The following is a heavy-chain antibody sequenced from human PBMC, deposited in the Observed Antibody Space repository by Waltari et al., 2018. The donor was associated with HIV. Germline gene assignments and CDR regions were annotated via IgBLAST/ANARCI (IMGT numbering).Heavy chain of an antibody. CDR2: IIPIFDTA. D-gene: IGHD3-22*01. J-gene: IGHJ5*02. V-gene: IGHV1-69*01. CDR3: ARTPNQNYYDSSGYSPGWFDP. CDR1: GGTFSSYT. Sequence: QVQLVQSGAEVKKPGSSVKVSCEASGGTFSSYTITWVRQAPGQGLEWMGGIIPIFDTANYAQKFQGRVTITADEFTSTVYMELSSLRSEDTAVYYCARTPNQNYYDSSGYSPGWFDPWGQGTLVTVSS.